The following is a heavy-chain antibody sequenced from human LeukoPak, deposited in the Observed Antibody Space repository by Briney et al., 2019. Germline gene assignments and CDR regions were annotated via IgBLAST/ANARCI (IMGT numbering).Heavy chain of an antibody. CDR2: INPNSGGT. CDR1: GYTFTRYA. J-gene: IGHJ4*02. V-gene: IGHV1-2*04. D-gene: IGHD3/OR15-3a*01. CDR3: ARDFGLGHYYFDY. Sequence: ASVKVSCKASGYTFTRYAMNWLRQAPGQGLEWMGWINPNSGGTNYAQKFQGWVTMTRDTSISTAYMELSRLRSDDTAVYYCARDFGLGHYYFDYWGQGTLVAVPS.